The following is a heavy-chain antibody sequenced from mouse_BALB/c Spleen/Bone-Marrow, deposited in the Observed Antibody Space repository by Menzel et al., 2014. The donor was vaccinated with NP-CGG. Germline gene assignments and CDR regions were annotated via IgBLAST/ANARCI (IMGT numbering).Heavy chain of an antibody. CDR3: AREGRGSYGSSGYAMDY. V-gene: IGHV2-9*02. CDR2: IWAGGSI. CDR1: EFSLSSYG. Sequence: VMLVESGPGLVAPSQSLSITCTVSEFSLSSYGVHWVRQPPGKGLEWLGVIWAGGSINYNSALMSRLSISKDNFKSXVFLKMKSLQNDDTAMYYCAREGRGSYGSSGYAMDYWGRGTSVTVSS. J-gene: IGHJ4*01. D-gene: IGHD1-1*01.